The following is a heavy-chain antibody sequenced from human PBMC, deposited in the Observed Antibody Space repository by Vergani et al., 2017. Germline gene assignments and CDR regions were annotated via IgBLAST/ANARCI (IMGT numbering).Heavy chain of an antibody. D-gene: IGHD6-13*01. CDR2: ISSSSSYT. Sequence: QVQLVESGGGLVKPGGSLRLSCAASGFTFSDYYMSWIRQAPGKGLEWVSYISSSSSYTNYADSVKGRFTISRDNAKNSLYLQMNSLRAEDTAVYYCAIIAAAGTLRKFAPFDYWGQGTLVTVSS. CDR1: GFTFSDYY. V-gene: IGHV3-11*06. CDR3: AIIAAAGTLRKFAPFDY. J-gene: IGHJ4*02.